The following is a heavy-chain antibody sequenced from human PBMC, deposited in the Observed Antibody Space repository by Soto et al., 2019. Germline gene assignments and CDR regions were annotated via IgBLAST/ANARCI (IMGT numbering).Heavy chain of an antibody. CDR3: ARDWGIAKILSWFDP. CDR2: IWYDGSNK. Sequence: QVQLVESGGGVVQPGRSLRLSCAASGFTFSSYGMHWVRQAPGKGLEWVAVIWYDGSNKYYADSVKGRFTISRDNSKNTMYLQMNSLRAEDTAVYYCARDWGIAKILSWFDPWGQGTLVTVS. V-gene: IGHV3-33*01. D-gene: IGHD6-13*01. J-gene: IGHJ5*02. CDR1: GFTFSSYG.